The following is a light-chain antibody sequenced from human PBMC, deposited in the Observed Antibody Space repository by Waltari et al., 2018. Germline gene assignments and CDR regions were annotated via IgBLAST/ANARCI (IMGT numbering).Light chain of an antibody. V-gene: IGLV3-21*04. CDR2: YDS. J-gene: IGLJ1*01. Sequence: SYVLTQPPSVSVAPGQTARITCGGNNIGSKSVHWYQQKPGQAPVLVIYYDSDRPSGIPERFSGSNSGNTATLTISRVEAGDEADYYCQVWDSSSDHRVFGTGTKVTVL. CDR3: QVWDSSSDHRV. CDR1: NIGSKS.